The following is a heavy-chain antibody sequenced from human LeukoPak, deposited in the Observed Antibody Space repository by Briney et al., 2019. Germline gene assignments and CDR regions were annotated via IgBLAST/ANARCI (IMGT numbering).Heavy chain of an antibody. V-gene: IGHV4-61*01. CDR2: IYYSGST. J-gene: IGHJ4*02. CDR1: GGSVSSGSYY. CDR3: ARGLGSYRNFDY. Sequence: KTSETLSLTCTVSGGSVSSGSYYWSWIRQPPGKGLEWIGYIYYSGSTNYNPSLKSRVTISVDTSKNQFSLKLSSVTAADTAVYYCARGLGSYRNFDYWGQGTLVTVSS. D-gene: IGHD1-26*01.